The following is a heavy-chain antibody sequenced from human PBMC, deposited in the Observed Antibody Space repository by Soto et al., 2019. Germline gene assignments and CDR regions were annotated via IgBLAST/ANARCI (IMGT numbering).Heavy chain of an antibody. Sequence: QVQLVQSGAEVKKPGASVKVSCKASGYTFTSYAMHWVRQAPGQRLEWMGWINAGNGNTKYSQKFQGRVTITRDTSASTAYMELSSLRSEDTAEYYCARDFTGSYLGLDYWGQGTLVTVSS. J-gene: IGHJ4*02. V-gene: IGHV1-3*01. CDR1: GYTFTSYA. CDR2: INAGNGNT. D-gene: IGHD1-26*01. CDR3: ARDFTGSYLGLDY.